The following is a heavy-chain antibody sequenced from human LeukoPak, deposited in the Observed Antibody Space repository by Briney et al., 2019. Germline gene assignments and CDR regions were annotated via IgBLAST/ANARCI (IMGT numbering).Heavy chain of an antibody. CDR2: IDTDGDT. J-gene: IGHJ4*02. V-gene: IGHV3-13*01. D-gene: IGHD3-3*01. Sequence: PGGSLRLSCAASGFTFSSYDMPWVRQPTGKGLEWVSAIDTDGDTYYPGAVKGRFTISRENAKNSLYLQMNNLRVGDTAVYFCARVDFRSGYPDSWGQGTLVTVSS. CDR3: ARVDFRSGYPDS. CDR1: GFTFSSYD.